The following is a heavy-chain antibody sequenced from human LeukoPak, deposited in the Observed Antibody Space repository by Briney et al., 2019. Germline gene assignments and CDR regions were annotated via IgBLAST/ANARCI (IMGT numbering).Heavy chain of an antibody. CDR1: GDIVSSNSAA. Sequence: SQTLSLTCAISGDIVSSNSAAWIWIRQSPPRGLEWLGRTYYRSKWYTEYAVSVKSRITINPDTSKNQFSLQLSSVNPEDTAVYYCARLGSGSNYWGQGTLVTVSS. J-gene: IGHJ4*02. D-gene: IGHD3-10*01. CDR2: TYYRSKWYT. CDR3: ARLGSGSNY. V-gene: IGHV6-1*01.